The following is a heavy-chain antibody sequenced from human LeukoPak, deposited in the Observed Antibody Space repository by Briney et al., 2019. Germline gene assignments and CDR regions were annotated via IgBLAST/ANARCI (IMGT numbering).Heavy chain of an antibody. D-gene: IGHD3-3*01. V-gene: IGHV3-33*01. CDR2: IWYDGSNK. Sequence: GGSLRLSCAASGFTFSSYGTHWVRQAPGKGLEWVAVIWYDGSNKYYADSVKGRFTISRDNSKNTLYLQMNSLRAEDTAVYYCATSGGDFWSGYYSYGMDVWGQGTTVTVSS. CDR3: ATSGGDFWSGYYSYGMDV. J-gene: IGHJ6*02. CDR1: GFTFSSYG.